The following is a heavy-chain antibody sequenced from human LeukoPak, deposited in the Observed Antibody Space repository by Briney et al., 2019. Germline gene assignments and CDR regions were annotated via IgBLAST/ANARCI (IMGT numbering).Heavy chain of an antibody. CDR2: ISLDGSKT. J-gene: IGHJ5*01. V-gene: IGHV3-33*05. CDR1: GLTFRSHG. Sequence: PGGSLRLSCAASGLTFRSHGFHWVRQAPGKGLEWVTFISLDGSKTSYADSVKGRFTFSRDDSKNTLYLEMNSLRAEDTAVYYCARDRAVSWFDSWGLGTLVTVSS. CDR3: ARDRAVSWFDS. D-gene: IGHD3-10*01.